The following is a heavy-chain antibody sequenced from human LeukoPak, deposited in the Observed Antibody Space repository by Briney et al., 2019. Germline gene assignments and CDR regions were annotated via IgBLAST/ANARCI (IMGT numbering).Heavy chain of an antibody. D-gene: IGHD3-10*01. V-gene: IGHV4-34*01. CDR1: GGSFSGYY. CDR3: ARGGSGRAIDY. CDR2: INHSGST. J-gene: IGHJ4*02. Sequence: SETLSLTCAVYGGSFSGYYWSWIREPPGKGLEWIGEINHSGSTNYNPSLKSRVTISVDTSKNQFSLKLSSVTAAERDVYDCARGGSGRAIDYWGQGTLATVSS.